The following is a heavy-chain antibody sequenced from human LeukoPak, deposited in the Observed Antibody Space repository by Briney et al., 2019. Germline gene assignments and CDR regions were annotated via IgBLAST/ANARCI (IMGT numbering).Heavy chain of an antibody. CDR1: GFTVSSSY. J-gene: IGHJ3*02. D-gene: IGHD3-16*01. V-gene: IGHV3-53*01. CDR3: AKSQFGGVFDGFDI. CDR2: IYSGGST. Sequence: GGSLRVSCAASGFTVSSSYMSWVRQAPGKGLEWVSVIYSGGSTYYADSVKGRFTISRDNSKNTLYLQMNSLRAEDTAVYYCAKSQFGGVFDGFDIWGQGTMVTVSS.